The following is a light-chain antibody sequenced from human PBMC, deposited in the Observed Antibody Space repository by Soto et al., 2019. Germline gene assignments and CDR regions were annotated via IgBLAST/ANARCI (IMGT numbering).Light chain of an antibody. CDR1: QSVYSTY. Sequence: IVLTQSPAPLSLCPGERATLSCRASQSVYSTYLAWYQQNPGQAPRLLIYVASKRATGIPTTFSGSGSGADFTLTTGTVEPEGFAVYYCPQYGSSPWTFGEGTKVEIK. CDR2: VAS. CDR3: PQYGSSPWT. V-gene: IGKV3-20*01. J-gene: IGKJ1*01.